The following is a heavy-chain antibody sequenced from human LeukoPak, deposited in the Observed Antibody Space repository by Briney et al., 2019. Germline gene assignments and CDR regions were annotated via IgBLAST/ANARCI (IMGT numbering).Heavy chain of an antibody. CDR1: GFTFSTYW. CDR2: INTNGRTT. D-gene: IGHD2-15*01. Sequence: PGGSLRLSCAASGFTFSTYWMYWVRQAPGKGLVWVSRINTNGRTTNYADSVKGRFSISRDNSKNTVYLQMKSLRADDTAVYYCAKAPGYCSGGSCYDYWGQGTLVTVSS. CDR3: AKAPGYCSGGSCYDY. V-gene: IGHV3-74*01. J-gene: IGHJ4*02.